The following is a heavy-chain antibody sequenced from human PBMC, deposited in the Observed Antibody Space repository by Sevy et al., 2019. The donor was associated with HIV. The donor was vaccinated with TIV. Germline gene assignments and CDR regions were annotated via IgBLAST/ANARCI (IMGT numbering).Heavy chain of an antibody. Sequence: GGSLRLSCAASGFTFNISSINWVRQAPGKGLEWVSYIGGTTSDTHYADSVKGRFTIAKDNAKNSLYLQMSSLRAEDAALYYCAVDYYYAFDIWGQGILVTVSS. CDR3: AVDYYYAFDI. J-gene: IGHJ3*02. V-gene: IGHV3-48*01. D-gene: IGHD3-22*01. CDR1: GFTFNISS. CDR2: IGGTTSDT.